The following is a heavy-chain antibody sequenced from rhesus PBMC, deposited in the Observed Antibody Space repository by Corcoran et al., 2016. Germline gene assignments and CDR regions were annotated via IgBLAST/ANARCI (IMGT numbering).Heavy chain of an antibody. Sequence: QVQLQESGPGRVTPSETPSLTCADSGGYISSSPWSWIRQAPGKGLEWLGRIDSSGTTHYNPSLKSLVTLSVDTSKNRFSLNLSSVTAADTAVYYCARSAAAYYGLDSWGQGVVVTVSS. V-gene: IGHV4-160*01. J-gene: IGHJ6*01. CDR1: GGYISSSP. CDR2: IDSSGTT. D-gene: IGHD6-31*01. CDR3: ARSAAAYYGLDS.